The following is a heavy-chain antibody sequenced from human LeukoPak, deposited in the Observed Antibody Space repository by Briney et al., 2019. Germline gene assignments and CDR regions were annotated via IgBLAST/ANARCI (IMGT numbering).Heavy chain of an antibody. D-gene: IGHD6-6*01. Sequence: GGSLRLSRAASGFTFSSYSMNWVRQAPGKGLEWVSYISSSGSTIYYADSVKGRFTISRDNADNSLYLQMNSLRGEDTAMYYCARSYSSSSGTAWDNWGQGTLVTVSS. CDR3: ARSYSSSSGTAWDN. CDR2: ISSSGSTI. J-gene: IGHJ4*02. CDR1: GFTFSSYS. V-gene: IGHV3-48*04.